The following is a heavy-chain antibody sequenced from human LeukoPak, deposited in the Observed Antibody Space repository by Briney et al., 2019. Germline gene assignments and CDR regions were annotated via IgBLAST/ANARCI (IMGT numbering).Heavy chain of an antibody. V-gene: IGHV1-2*02. CDR1: GYTFTGYY. Sequence: ASVEVSCKASGYTFTGYYIHWVRQAPGQGLEWMGWINPNSGGTNNAQKFQGRVTMTRDTSISTAYMELSRLRSDDTAVYYCAKESGGSYHMGYYMDVWGKGTTVTVSS. CDR2: INPNSGGT. D-gene: IGHD1-26*01. CDR3: AKESGGSYHMGYYMDV. J-gene: IGHJ6*03.